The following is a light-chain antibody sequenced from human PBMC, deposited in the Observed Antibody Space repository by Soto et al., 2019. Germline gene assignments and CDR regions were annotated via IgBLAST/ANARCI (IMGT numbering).Light chain of an antibody. CDR3: QQYNSYSPLT. J-gene: IGKJ4*01. V-gene: IGKV1-5*01. CDR2: DAS. Sequence: DIQMTQSPSTLSASVGDRVIITFRASQSISSWLAWYQQKPGKAPKLLIYDASSLESGVPSRFSGSGSGTEFTLTISSLQPDDFATYYCQQYNSYSPLTFGGGTKVDI. CDR1: QSISSW.